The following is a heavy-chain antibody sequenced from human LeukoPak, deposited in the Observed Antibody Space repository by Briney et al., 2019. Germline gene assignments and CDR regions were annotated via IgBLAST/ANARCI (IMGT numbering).Heavy chain of an antibody. CDR2: IIPIFGTA. CDR1: GGTFSSYA. V-gene: IGHV1-69*13. D-gene: IGHD5-18*01. CDR3: ARDRDSYGYKLGY. Sequence: ASVKVSCKASGGTFSSYAISWVRRAPGQGLEWMGGIIPIFGTANYAQKFQGRVTITADESTSTAYMELSSLRSEDTAVYYCARDRDSYGYKLGYWGQGTLVTVSS. J-gene: IGHJ4*02.